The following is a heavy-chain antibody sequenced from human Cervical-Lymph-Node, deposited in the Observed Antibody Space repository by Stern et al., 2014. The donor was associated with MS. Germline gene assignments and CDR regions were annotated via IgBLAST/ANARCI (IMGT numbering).Heavy chain of an antibody. J-gene: IGHJ2*01. CDR1: GGSITNRDY. V-gene: IGHV4-39*02. CDR3: ARGVTAVTNYVPNWCFDL. D-gene: IGHD4-11*01. CDR2: VYYSGIT. Sequence: QLQLQESGPGLVKPSETLSLTCTVSGGSITNRDYWGWIRQSPGKGLEWIGSVYYSGITYYRPSLKSRATISIDTSRNQFFLRLNSVPATDTAVYFCARGVTAVTNYVPNWCFDLWGRGTLVTVSS.